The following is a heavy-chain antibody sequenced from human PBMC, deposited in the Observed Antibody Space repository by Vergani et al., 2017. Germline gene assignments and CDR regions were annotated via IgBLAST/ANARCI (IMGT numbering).Heavy chain of an antibody. CDR1: GGSISSSSYY. CDR3: ACVNNDAFDI. Sequence: QVQLQESGPGLVKPSETLSLTCTVSGGSISSSSYYWGWIRQPPGKGLEWIGSIYYSGSTYYNPSLKSRVTISVDTSKNQFSLKLSSVTAADTAVYYCACVNNDAFDIWGQGTMVTVSS. V-gene: IGHV4-39*01. CDR2: IYYSGST. D-gene: IGHD5/OR15-5a*01. J-gene: IGHJ3*02.